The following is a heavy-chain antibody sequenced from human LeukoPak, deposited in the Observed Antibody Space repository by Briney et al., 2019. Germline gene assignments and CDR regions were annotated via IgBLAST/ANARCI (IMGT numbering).Heavy chain of an antibody. CDR2: INSDGSTT. CDR1: GFTFSNYW. CDR3: VTGELLPSVGSGKYFNALLY. J-gene: IGHJ1*01. Sequence: GGSLRLTCAASGFTFSNYWMHWVRQAPGKGLVWVSRINSDGSTTNYADSVKGRFTISRDNAKNTLFLQMNSLRAEDTAVYYCVTGELLPSVGSGKYFNALLYWGQGTLVTVSS. D-gene: IGHD3-10*01. V-gene: IGHV3-74*01.